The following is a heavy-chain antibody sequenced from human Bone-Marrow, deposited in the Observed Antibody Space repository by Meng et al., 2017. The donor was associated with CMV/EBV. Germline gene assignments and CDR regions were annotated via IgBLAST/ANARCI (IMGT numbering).Heavy chain of an antibody. CDR1: GYTFTSYG. J-gene: IGHJ4*02. V-gene: IGHV1-18*01. CDR2: ISAYNGNT. D-gene: IGHD3-3*01. Sequence: ASVKVSCKASGYTFTSYGISWVRQAPGQGLEWMGWISAYNGNTNYAQKLQGRVTMTTDTSTSTAYMELRSLRSDDTAVYYCARDEEVRFLEWLSNPRFDYWGQRTLVTVSS. CDR3: ARDEEVRFLEWLSNPRFDY.